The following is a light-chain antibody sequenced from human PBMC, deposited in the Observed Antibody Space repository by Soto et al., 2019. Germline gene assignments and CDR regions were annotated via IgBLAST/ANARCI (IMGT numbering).Light chain of an antibody. J-gene: IGKJ2*01. V-gene: IGKV3-20*01. CDR2: GAS. CDR3: QQYGGSPPNT. CDR1: QSLSSSY. Sequence: EVVLTQSPGTLSLSPGESATLSCRASQSLSSSYLAWYQQKPGQAPRLLIYGASSRATGIPDRFSGSGSGTDFTLTISRLEPEDFAVYYCQQYGGSPPNTFGRGTKLEIK.